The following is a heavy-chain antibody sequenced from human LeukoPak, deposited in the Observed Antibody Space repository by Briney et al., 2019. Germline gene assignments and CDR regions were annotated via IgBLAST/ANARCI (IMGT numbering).Heavy chain of an antibody. CDR3: ARDSSGYPIGYFDY. Sequence: GASVKVSCKTSGYTFTSYYMHWVRQAPGQGLEWMAIINPSGGSTNYAQKFQGRVTITTDESTSTAYMELSSLRSEDTAVYYCARDSSGYPIGYFDYWGQGTLVTVSS. J-gene: IGHJ4*02. CDR1: GYTFTSYY. V-gene: IGHV1-46*01. CDR2: INPSGGST. D-gene: IGHD3-22*01.